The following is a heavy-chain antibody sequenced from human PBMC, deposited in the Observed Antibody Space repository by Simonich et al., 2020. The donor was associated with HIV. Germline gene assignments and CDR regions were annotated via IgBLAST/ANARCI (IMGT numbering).Heavy chain of an antibody. CDR1: GFSISINSYF. CDR3: AKVGATTAIIDY. V-gene: IGHV4-39*01. D-gene: IGHD1-26*01. CDR2: IYYSGST. J-gene: IGHJ4*02. Sequence: QVQLQQWGAGLLKPSETLSLTCTVSGFSISINSYFWGWIRQPPGKGLEWIGSIYYSGSTYYNPSRKSRVTISVDTSKNQFSLKLSSVTAADTAVYYCAKVGATTAIIDYWGQGTLVTVSS.